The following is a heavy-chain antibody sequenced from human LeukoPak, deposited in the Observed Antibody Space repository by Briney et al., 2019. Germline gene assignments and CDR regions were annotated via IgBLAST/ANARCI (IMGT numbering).Heavy chain of an antibody. Sequence: PSETLSLTCTVSGGSINSYYWSWIRQPPGKGLEWIGYIYYTGSTNYNPSLKSRVTISVDTSKNQFSLKLSSVTAADTAVYYCARGVYIAAAQYGYWGQGTLVTVSS. CDR1: GGSINSYY. CDR2: IYYTGST. CDR3: ARGVYIAAAQYGY. J-gene: IGHJ4*02. D-gene: IGHD6-13*01. V-gene: IGHV4-59*01.